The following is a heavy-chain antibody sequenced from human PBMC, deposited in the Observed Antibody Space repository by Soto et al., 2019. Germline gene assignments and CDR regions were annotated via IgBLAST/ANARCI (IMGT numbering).Heavy chain of an antibody. V-gene: IGHV1-69*01. CDR3: AGQQLNSWRWFDP. CDR1: GGTFSSYA. Sequence: QVQLVQSGAEVKKPGSSVKVSCKASGGTFSSYAISWVRQAPGQGLQWMGGIIPILGSANYAQKFQGGVTITADESTSTAYMELSSLRSEDTAVYYCAGQQLNSWRWFDPWGQGTLVTVSS. D-gene: IGHD6-13*01. J-gene: IGHJ5*02. CDR2: IIPILGSA.